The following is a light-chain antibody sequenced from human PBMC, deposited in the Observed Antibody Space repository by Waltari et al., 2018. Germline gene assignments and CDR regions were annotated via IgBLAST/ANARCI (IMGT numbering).Light chain of an antibody. V-gene: IGKV3-20*01. J-gene: IGKJ1*01. CDR2: GAS. CDR1: QRVSRS. CDR3: QQYVTLPAT. Sequence: EIVLTQSPGTLSLSPGERATPSCRASQRVSRSLAWYQQKPGQAPRLLIYGASSRATGIPDRCSGSGSGTDFSLTITRLEPEDFAVYYCQQYVTLPATFGQGTKVEVK.